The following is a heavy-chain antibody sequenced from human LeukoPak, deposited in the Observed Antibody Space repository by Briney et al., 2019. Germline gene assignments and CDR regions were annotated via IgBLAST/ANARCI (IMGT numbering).Heavy chain of an antibody. CDR3: ARFWPILPVYGGGDYFHRGGAFYI. D-gene: IGHD2-21*01. CDR1: GVSISSSAYY. CDR2: IYYSGDT. V-gene: IGHV4-39*01. J-gene: IGHJ3*02. Sequence: SEPLSLTCTVSGVSISSSAYYWGWVRQPPGKELGWNGTIYYSGDTYYNPTIKRRVTIYVATSENQFSLRLTSVTAADTAVYSCARFWPILPVYGGGDYFHRGGAFYIWGQGTMVTVSS.